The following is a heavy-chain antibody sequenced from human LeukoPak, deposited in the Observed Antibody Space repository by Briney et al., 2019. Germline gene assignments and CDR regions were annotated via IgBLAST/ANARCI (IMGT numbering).Heavy chain of an antibody. Sequence: SQTLSLTCTVSDDSISSGGYYWSWIRQPPGKGLEWIGYINYIESTYYNPSLKSRLTISVDRSKNQFSLKLNSVTAADTAVYYCARDAGVSALDDAFDIWGQGTMVTVSS. J-gene: IGHJ3*02. CDR3: ARDAGVSALDDAFDI. V-gene: IGHV4-31*03. CDR1: DDSISSGGYY. CDR2: INYIEST. D-gene: IGHD3-3*01.